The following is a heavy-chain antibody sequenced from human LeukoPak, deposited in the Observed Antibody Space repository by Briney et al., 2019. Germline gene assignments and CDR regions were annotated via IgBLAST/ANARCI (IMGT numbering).Heavy chain of an antibody. CDR2: IIPIFGTA. V-gene: IGHV1-69*05. D-gene: IGHD2-2*01. Sequence: SVKVSCKASGGTFSSYAISWVRQAPGQGPEWMGGIIPIFGTANYAQKFQGRVTITTDESTSTAYMELSSLRSEDTAVYYCAVGRVGSSTRHYYYYYYMDVWGKGTTVTVSS. CDR1: GGTFSSYA. CDR3: AVGRVGSSTRHYYYYYYMDV. J-gene: IGHJ6*03.